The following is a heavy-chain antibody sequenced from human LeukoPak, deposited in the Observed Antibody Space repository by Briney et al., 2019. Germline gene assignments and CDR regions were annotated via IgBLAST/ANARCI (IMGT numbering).Heavy chain of an antibody. D-gene: IGHD3-22*01. J-gene: IGHJ5*02. V-gene: IGHV1-69*13. CDR3: ARSMIVVQNWFDP. Sequence: SVKVSCKASGGTFSSYAISWVRQAPGQGLEWMGGIIPIFGTANYAQKFQGRVTITADESTSTAYMELSSLRSEDTAVYYCARSMIVVQNWFDPWGQGTLVTVSS. CDR1: GGTFSSYA. CDR2: IIPIFGTA.